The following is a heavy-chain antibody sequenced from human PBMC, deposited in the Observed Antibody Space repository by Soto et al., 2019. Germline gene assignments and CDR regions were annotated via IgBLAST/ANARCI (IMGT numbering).Heavy chain of an antibody. CDR2: IIPVFGTT. V-gene: IGHV1-69*01. J-gene: IGHJ4*02. D-gene: IGHD3-16*01. CDR1: GYIFKNYA. CDR3: GRHLYDYVGGSHRH. Sequence: QVQLVQSGAEVKETGSSVKVSCKSSGYIFKNYAVPWMRQAPGQGLEWMGGIIPVFGTTDYSQKFRGRVTITADESTSTVYMELRSPTSEDTTVFYCGRHLYDYVGGSHRHWGQVTLVTVSS.